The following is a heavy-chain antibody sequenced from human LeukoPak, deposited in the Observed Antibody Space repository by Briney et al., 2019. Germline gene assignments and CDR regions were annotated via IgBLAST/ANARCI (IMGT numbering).Heavy chain of an antibody. Sequence: VASVKVSCKASGYTFTGYYMHWVRQATGQWLEWMGWMNPNSGNTGYAQKFQGRVTMTRNTSISTAYMELSSLRSEDTAVYYCARGSSTDGSCFDYWGQGTLVTVSS. CDR1: GYTFTGYY. J-gene: IGHJ4*02. D-gene: IGHD2-2*01. CDR3: ARGSSTDGSCFDY. CDR2: MNPNSGNT. V-gene: IGHV1-8*02.